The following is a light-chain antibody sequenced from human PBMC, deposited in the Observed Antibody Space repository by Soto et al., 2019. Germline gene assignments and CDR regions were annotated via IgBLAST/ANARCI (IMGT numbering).Light chain of an antibody. CDR1: QSISNY. V-gene: IGKV1-39*01. CDR2: SAS. CDR3: LQNYSAPPET. Sequence: DIQMTQSPSSLSASVGARVTITCRASQSISNYLNWYQQKAGKAPKLLIYSASTLHSGVPSRFSGSGSGTDFSLTISSLQPEDFATCYCLQNYSAPPETFGQGTKVEIK. J-gene: IGKJ1*01.